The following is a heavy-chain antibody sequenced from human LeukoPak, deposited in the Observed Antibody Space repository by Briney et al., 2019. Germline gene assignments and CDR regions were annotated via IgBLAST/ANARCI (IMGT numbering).Heavy chain of an antibody. J-gene: IGHJ5*02. D-gene: IGHD5-12*01. CDR3: ARKNRYGGYVWFDP. V-gene: IGHV4-59*01. CDR2: IYYSGST. Sequence: SETLSLTCTVSGGSISSCYWSWIRQPPGKGLDWIGYIYYSGSTNYNPSLKSRVTISVDTSKNQFSLKLSSVTAADTAVYYCARKNRYGGYVWFDPWGQGTLVTVSS. CDR1: GGSISSCY.